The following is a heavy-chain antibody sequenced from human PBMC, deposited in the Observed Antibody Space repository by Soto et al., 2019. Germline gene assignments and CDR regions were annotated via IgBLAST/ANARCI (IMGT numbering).Heavy chain of an antibody. CDR1: GFTFSNYD. V-gene: IGHV3-13*04. Sequence: GGSLRLSCAASGFTFSNYDVHWVRQATGKGLEWVSAIGTAGDTYYPGSVKGRFTISRENAKNSLYLQMNSLRAGDTAVYYCAREAYYDILTGRRGPNAFDIWGQGTMVTVSS. CDR2: IGTAGDT. D-gene: IGHD3-9*01. CDR3: AREAYYDILTGRRGPNAFDI. J-gene: IGHJ3*02.